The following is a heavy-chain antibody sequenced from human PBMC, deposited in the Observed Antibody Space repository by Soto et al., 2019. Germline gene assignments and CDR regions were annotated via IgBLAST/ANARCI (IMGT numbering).Heavy chain of an antibody. V-gene: IGHV4-30-4*01. Sequence: PSETRSLTCTFSVCSISSFGYEWSFIRQPPWNCLEWIVYIYYSGSTYYNPSLKSRVTISVDTSKNQFSLKLSSVTAADTAVYYCASEKYDMLTGYYTYYYGMDVWGQGNTVIVSS. CDR3: ASEKYDMLTGYYTYYYGMDV. D-gene: IGHD3-9*01. CDR1: VCSISSFGYE. CDR2: IYYSGST. J-gene: IGHJ6*02.